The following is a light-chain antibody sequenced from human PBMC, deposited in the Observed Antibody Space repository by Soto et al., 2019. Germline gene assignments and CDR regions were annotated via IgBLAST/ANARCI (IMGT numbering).Light chain of an antibody. CDR1: QGVSRY. Sequence: EIVLTQSPATLSLSPGERATLSCRASQGVSRYLAWYQQKPGQAPRLLIYDASNRATGIPARFSGSGSGTDLTLTISSLEPEDFAVYYCQQRSNWPPITFGQGTRLEIK. CDR3: QQRSNWPPIT. CDR2: DAS. V-gene: IGKV3-11*01. J-gene: IGKJ5*01.